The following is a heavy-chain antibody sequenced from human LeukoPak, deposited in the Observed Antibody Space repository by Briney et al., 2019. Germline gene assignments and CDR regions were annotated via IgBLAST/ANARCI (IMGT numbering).Heavy chain of an antibody. D-gene: IGHD1-26*01. J-gene: IGHJ4*02. CDR3: ARFIVGATTRFDY. CDR2: IYHSGST. Sequence: SETLSLTCAVSGGSISSGGYSWSWIRQPPGKGLEWIGYIYHSGSTYYNPSLKSRVTISVDRSKNQFSLKLSSVTAADTAVYYCARFIVGATTRFDYWGQGTLVTVSS. V-gene: IGHV4-30-2*02. CDR1: GGSISSGGYS.